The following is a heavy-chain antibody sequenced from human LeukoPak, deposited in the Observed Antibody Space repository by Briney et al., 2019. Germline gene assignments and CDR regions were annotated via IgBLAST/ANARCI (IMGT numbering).Heavy chain of an antibody. J-gene: IGHJ5*02. D-gene: IGHD6-13*01. CDR3: ARHREGSSWYYVPFDP. Sequence: PGESLKISCKGSGYSFTSYWIGWVRQMPGKGLEWMGIIYPGDSDTRYSPSFQGQVTISADKSISTAYLQWSSLKASDTAMYYCARHREGSSWYYVPFDPWGQGTLVTVSS. V-gene: IGHV5-51*01. CDR1: GYSFTSYW. CDR2: IYPGDSDT.